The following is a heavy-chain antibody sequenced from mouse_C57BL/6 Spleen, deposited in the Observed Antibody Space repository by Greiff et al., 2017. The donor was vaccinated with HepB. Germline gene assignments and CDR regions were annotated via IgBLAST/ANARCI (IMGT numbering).Heavy chain of an antibody. V-gene: IGHV1-85*01. CDR1: GYTFTSYD. CDR2: IYPRDGST. CDR3: ARWDTTVVAHFDY. Sequence: QVQLQQSGPELVKPGASVKLSCKASGYTFTSYDINWVKQRPGQGLEWIGWIYPRDGSTKYNEKFKGKATLTVDTSSSTAYMELHSLTSEDSAVYFCARWDTTVVAHFDYWGQGTTLTVSS. D-gene: IGHD1-1*01. J-gene: IGHJ2*01.